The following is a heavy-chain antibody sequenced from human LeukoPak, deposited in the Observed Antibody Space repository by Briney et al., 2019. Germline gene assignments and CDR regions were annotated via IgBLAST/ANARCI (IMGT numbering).Heavy chain of an antibody. CDR1: VFTFSTYD. CDR2: ISSSSRTI. Sequence: PGGSLRLSCAASVFTFSTYDMNSVRQAPGKGLEWVSYISSSSRTISYADSVKGRSTISRDNAKNSLYLQMNSLRAEDTAVYYCARLRYYAMDVWGQGTTVTASS. J-gene: IGHJ6*02. CDR3: ARLRYYAMDV. V-gene: IGHV3-48*01.